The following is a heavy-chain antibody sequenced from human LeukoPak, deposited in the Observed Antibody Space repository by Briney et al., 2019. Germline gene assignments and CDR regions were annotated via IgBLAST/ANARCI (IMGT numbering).Heavy chain of an antibody. CDR2: IYYSGST. V-gene: IGHV4-59*01. D-gene: IGHD3-16*01. CDR3: AREGGDPDAFDI. Sequence: PSETLSLTCTVSGGSISSYYWSWIRQPPGKGLEWIGYIYYSGSTNYNPSLKSRVTISVDTSKNQFSLKLSSVTAADTAVYYRAREGGDPDAFDIWGQGTMVTVSS. J-gene: IGHJ3*02. CDR1: GGSISSYY.